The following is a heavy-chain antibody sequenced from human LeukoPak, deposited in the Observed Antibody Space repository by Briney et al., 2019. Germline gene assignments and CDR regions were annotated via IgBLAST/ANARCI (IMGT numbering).Heavy chain of an antibody. D-gene: IGHD6-19*01. J-gene: IGHJ4*02. V-gene: IGHV3-33*01. CDR1: GFTFSSYG. CDR3: ARVWGSSGLDY. Sequence: PGGSLRLSCAASGFTFSSYGMHWVRQAPGKGLEWVAVIWYDGSNKYYADSVKGRFTISRDNSKNTLYPQMISLRAEDTAVYYCARVWGSSGLDYWGQGTLVTVSS. CDR2: IWYDGSNK.